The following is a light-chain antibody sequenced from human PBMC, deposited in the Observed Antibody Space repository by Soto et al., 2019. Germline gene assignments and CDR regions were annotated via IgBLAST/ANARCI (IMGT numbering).Light chain of an antibody. V-gene: IGKV3-20*01. CDR1: QSVSSYY. CDR2: GAS. Sequence: EIVLTQSPGTLSLSPGERATPSCRASQSVSSYYLAWYQQKPGQAPRLLIYGASSRATGIPDRFRGSGSGTDFTLTISRLEPEDFAVYYCQQYASSSRTFGPGTKVDIK. J-gene: IGKJ1*01. CDR3: QQYASSSRT.